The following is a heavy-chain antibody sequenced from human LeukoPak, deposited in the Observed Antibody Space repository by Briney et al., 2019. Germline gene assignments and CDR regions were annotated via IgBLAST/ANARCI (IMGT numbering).Heavy chain of an antibody. CDR3: ARDPAAWDY. Sequence: GGSLKLSCAASTFTFGNYWMSWVRQAPGKGLEWVANIKEDGSEEYYVDSVKGRFTISRDNTKNSLYLQMNSLRAEDTAVYYCARDPAAWDYWGQGTLVTVSS. V-gene: IGHV3-7*01. CDR1: TFTFGNYW. CDR2: IKEDGSEE. J-gene: IGHJ4*02. D-gene: IGHD6-13*01.